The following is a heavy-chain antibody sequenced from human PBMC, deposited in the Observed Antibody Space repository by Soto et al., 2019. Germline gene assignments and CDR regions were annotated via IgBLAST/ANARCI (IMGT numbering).Heavy chain of an antibody. D-gene: IGHD3-10*01. J-gene: IGHJ6*02. CDR2: IWYDGSNK. CDR1: GFTFSSYG. Sequence: GGSLRLSCAASGFTFSSYGMHWVRQAPGKGLEWVAVIWYDGSNKYYADSVKGRFTISRDNSKNTLYLQMNSLRAEDTAVYYCARDKFVYSGIDGMDVWGQGTTVTVSS. CDR3: ARDKFVYSGIDGMDV. V-gene: IGHV3-33*01.